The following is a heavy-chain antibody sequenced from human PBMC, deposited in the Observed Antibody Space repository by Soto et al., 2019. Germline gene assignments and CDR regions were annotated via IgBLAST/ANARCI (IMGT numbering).Heavy chain of an antibody. Sequence: SETLSLTCTVSGGSISSSSYYWGWLRQPPGKGLEGIGSIYYSGSTYYSPSLKSRVTISVDTSKNQFSLKRSAVTAADTAVYYCARHVARTYYDSVWGSDRSYGMDVWGQGTTVTVSS. D-gene: IGHD3-16*02. V-gene: IGHV4-39*01. CDR1: GGSISSSSYY. CDR3: ARHVARTYYDSVWGSDRSYGMDV. CDR2: IYYSGST. J-gene: IGHJ6*02.